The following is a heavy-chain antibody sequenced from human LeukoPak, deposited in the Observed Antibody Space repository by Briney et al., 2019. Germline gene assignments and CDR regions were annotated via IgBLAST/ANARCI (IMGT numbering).Heavy chain of an antibody. Sequence: GGSLRLSCAASGFTFNTYSMNWVRQAPGQGLEWVSHITSSSSTMFYAGSMRGRFTISRDNAKNSLYLQMNSLRAEDTAVYYCARDVKSYTSGASYFDYWGQGTLVTVSS. CDR3: ARDVKSYTSGASYFDY. J-gene: IGHJ4*02. CDR2: ITSSSSTM. CDR1: GFTFNTYS. V-gene: IGHV3-48*01. D-gene: IGHD6-19*01.